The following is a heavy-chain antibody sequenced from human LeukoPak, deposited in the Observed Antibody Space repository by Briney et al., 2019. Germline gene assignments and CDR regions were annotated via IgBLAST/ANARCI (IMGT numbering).Heavy chain of an antibody. Sequence: PGGSLRLSCAASGFSFSSYAMSWVRQAPGEGLEWVSSISGSGGSTYYADSVKGRFTISRDKSKNTLYLQMSSLRAEDTAVYYCAKFWGAAGTLNYGMDVWGQGTMVTVSS. CDR1: GFSFSSYA. CDR2: ISGSGGST. J-gene: IGHJ6*02. V-gene: IGHV3-23*01. CDR3: AKFWGAAGTLNYGMDV. D-gene: IGHD6-13*01.